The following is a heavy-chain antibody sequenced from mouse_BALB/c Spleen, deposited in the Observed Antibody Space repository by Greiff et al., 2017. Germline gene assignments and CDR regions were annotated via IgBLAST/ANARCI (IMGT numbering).Heavy chain of an antibody. J-gene: IGHJ3*01. CDR2: ISSGSSTI. CDR1: GFTFSSFG. CDR3: AREGIYDGYYGFAY. V-gene: IGHV5-17*02. Sequence: DVQLVESGGGLVQPGGSRKLSCAASGFTFSSFGMHWVRQAPEKGLEWVAYISSGSSTIYYADTVKGRFTISRDNPKNTLFLQMTSLRSEDTAMYYCAREGIYDGYYGFAYWGQGTLVTVSA. D-gene: IGHD2-3*01.